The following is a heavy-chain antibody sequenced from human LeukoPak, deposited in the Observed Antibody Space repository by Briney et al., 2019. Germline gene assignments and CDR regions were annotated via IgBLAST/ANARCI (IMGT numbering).Heavy chain of an antibody. J-gene: IGHJ4*02. CDR1: GFTFSSYA. CDR2: ISGSGGST. Sequence: GGSLRLSCAASGFTFSSYAMNWVRQAPGKGLEWVSTISGSGGSTYNADSVKGRFTIARDNSKNTLYLQMNSLRAEDTAVYYCASTSLGSRLDYWGQGTLVTVSS. V-gene: IGHV3-23*01. D-gene: IGHD1-26*01. CDR3: ASTSLGSRLDY.